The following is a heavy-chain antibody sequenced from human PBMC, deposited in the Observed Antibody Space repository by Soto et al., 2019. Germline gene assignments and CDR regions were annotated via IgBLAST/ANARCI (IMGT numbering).Heavy chain of an antibody. V-gene: IGHV1-69*02. Sequence: SVKVSCKASGGTFSSYTISWVRQAPGQGLEWMGRIIPILGIANYAQKFQGRVTITADKSTSTAYMELSSLRSEDTAVYYCAKWSGEHQRHYDYWTRGTLVTVSS. CDR1: GGTFSSYT. J-gene: IGHJ4*02. D-gene: IGHD3-10*01. CDR2: IIPILGIA. CDR3: AKWSGEHQRHYDY.